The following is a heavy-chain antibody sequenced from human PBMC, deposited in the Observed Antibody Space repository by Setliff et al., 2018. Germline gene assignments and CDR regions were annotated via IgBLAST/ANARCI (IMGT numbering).Heavy chain of an antibody. J-gene: IGHJ4*02. Sequence: ASVKVSCKASGGTFSSYAISWVRQAPGQGLEWMGGIIPILGIANYAQKFQGRVTITADESTSTAYMELSSLRSEDTAVYYCASGALTRSGYYYPKKYYFDYWGQGTLVTVSS. CDR3: ASGALTRSGYYYPKKYYFDY. D-gene: IGHD3-22*01. CDR2: IIPILGIA. CDR1: GGTFSSYA. V-gene: IGHV1-69*10.